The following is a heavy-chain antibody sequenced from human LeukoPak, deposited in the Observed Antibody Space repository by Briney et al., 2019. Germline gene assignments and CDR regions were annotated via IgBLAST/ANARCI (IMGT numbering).Heavy chain of an antibody. D-gene: IGHD3-10*01. CDR3: ARVWFGERNWFDP. V-gene: IGHV4-59*01. Sequence: SETLSLTCTVSGGSISSYNCSWIRQPPAKGQELNGYIYYNESTNTNPSPKSQITITLTTAKSQYPLDLTSITVPDPAMYYCARVWFGERNWFDPWGEGTLVTVSS. J-gene: IGHJ5*02. CDR2: IYYNEST. CDR1: GGSISSYN.